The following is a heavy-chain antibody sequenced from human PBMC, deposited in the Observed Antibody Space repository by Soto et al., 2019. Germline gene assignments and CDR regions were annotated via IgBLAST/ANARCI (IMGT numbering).Heavy chain of an antibody. Sequence: QVQLVESGGGVVQPGRSLRLSCAASGFTFSSYGMHWVRQAPGKGLEWVAVISYDGSNKYYADSVKGRFTISRDNSKNTLYLQMNSLRAEDMAVYYCARQLTAAATPYFDYWGQGTLVTVSS. D-gene: IGHD2-15*01. CDR3: ARQLTAAATPYFDY. V-gene: IGHV3-30*03. J-gene: IGHJ4*02. CDR2: ISYDGSNK. CDR1: GFTFSSYG.